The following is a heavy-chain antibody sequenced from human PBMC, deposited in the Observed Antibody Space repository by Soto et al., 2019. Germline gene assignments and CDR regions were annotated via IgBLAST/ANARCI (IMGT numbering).Heavy chain of an antibody. V-gene: IGHV3-23*01. D-gene: IGHD3-22*01. CDR1: GFTLSSYA. CDR3: AKDYSSGYYGVTYFDY. CDR2: ISGSGGST. Sequence: ASLKSSCAASGFTLSSYAMSWFRQAPWKGLEWVSAISGSGGSTYYADSVKGRFTISRDNSKNTLYLQMNSLRAEDTAVYYCAKDYSSGYYGVTYFDYWGQGTLVTVSS. J-gene: IGHJ4*02.